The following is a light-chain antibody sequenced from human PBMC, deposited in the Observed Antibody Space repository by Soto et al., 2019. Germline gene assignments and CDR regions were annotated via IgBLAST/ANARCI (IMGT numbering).Light chain of an antibody. CDR2: LNSDGSH. J-gene: IGLJ3*02. CDR3: QTWGTGIRV. Sequence: QLVLTQSPSASASLGASVKLTCTLSRGHNSYAIAWHQQQPEKGPRYLMKLNSDGSHSKGDGIPDRFSGSSSGAERYLTISSLQSEDEADYYCQTWGTGIRVFGGGTKLTVL. CDR1: RGHNSYA. V-gene: IGLV4-69*01.